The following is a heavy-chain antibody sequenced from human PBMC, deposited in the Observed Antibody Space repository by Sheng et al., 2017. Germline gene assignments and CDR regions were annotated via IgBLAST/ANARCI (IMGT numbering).Heavy chain of an antibody. CDR2: ISSSGTTT. CDR1: GFTFSSYE. Sequence: EVKLVESGGGLVQPGWSLRLSCAVSGFTFSSYEMNWVRQAPGKGLEWVSYISSSGTTTFYADSVKGRFTISRENAKNSLYLQMNSLRAEDTAVYYCARGVTDVFDFWGQGTTVTVSS. J-gene: IGHJ3*01. V-gene: IGHV3-48*03. D-gene: IGHD2-8*01. CDR3: ARGVTDVFDF.